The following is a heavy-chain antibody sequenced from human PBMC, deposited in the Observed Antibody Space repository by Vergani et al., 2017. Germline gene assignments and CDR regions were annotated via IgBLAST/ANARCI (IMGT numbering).Heavy chain of an antibody. CDR3: ARDRYSPALGDFDY. J-gene: IGHJ4*02. CDR2: INAGNGNT. CDR1: GYTFTSYA. D-gene: IGHD3-16*01. V-gene: IGHV1-3*01. Sequence: QVQLVQSGAEVKKPGSSVKVSCKASGYTFTSYAMHWVRQAPGQRLEWMGWINAGNGNTKYSQKFQGRVTITRDTSASTAYMELSSLRSEDTAVYYCARDRYSPALGDFDYWGQGTLVTVSS.